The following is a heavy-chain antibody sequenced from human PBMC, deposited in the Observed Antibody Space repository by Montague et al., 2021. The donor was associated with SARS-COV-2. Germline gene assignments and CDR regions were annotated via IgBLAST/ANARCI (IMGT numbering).Heavy chain of an antibody. Sequence: SETLSLTCIVSGGSISSSNYYWGWIRQPPGKGLEYIGSLYYSGSTYYNPSLRSRVTISVETSKNQLSLRLNAVTAADTAVYYCTTITLGYCTNGVCQPPDYWGQGTLVTVSS. D-gene: IGHD2-8*01. V-gene: IGHV4-39*01. CDR3: TTITLGYCTNGVCQPPDY. J-gene: IGHJ4*02. CDR2: LYYSGST. CDR1: GGSISSSNYY.